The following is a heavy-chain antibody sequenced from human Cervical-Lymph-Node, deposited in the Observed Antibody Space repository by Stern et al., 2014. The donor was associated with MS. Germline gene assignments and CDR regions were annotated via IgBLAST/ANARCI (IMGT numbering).Heavy chain of an antibody. D-gene: IGHD2-15*01. J-gene: IGHJ4*02. Sequence: EVHLVESGGHLVQPGGSLRLSCAVSGFTFSASWMHWIRQVPGKGLVWVSRISGDGSSFSYADSVKGRFTISRDNAKNTLYLQMNSLRDEDTAVYYCARVNCPGGSCIDYWGQGTLVTVSS. CDR3: ARVNCPGGSCIDY. V-gene: IGHV3-74*02. CDR2: ISGDGSSF. CDR1: GFTFSASW.